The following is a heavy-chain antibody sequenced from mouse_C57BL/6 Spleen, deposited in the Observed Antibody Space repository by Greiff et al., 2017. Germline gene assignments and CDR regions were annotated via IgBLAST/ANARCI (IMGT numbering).Heavy chain of an antibody. V-gene: IGHV5-17*01. CDR1: GFTFSDYG. D-gene: IGHD1-1*02. J-gene: IGHJ4*01. Sequence: EVHLVESGGGLVKPGGSLKLSCAASGFTFSDYGMHWVRQAPEKGLEWVAYISSGSSTIYYADTVKGRFTISRDNAKNTLFLQMTSLRSEDTAMYYCARSVAHYYAMDYWGQGTSVTVSS. CDR2: ISSGSSTI. CDR3: ARSVAHYYAMDY.